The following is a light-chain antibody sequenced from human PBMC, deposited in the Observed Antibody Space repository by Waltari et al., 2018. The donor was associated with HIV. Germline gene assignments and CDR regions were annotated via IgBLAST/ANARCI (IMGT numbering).Light chain of an antibody. V-gene: IGLV2-23*02. J-gene: IGLJ1*01. CDR2: EVS. Sequence: QSALTQPASVSGSPGQSITISCTGTSSDVGSYNLVPWYQQHPGKAHKLMIYEVSKRPSGVSNRFSGSKSGNTASLTISGLQAEDEADYYCCSYAGSSTYVFGTGTKVTVL. CDR1: SSDVGSYNL. CDR3: CSYAGSSTYV.